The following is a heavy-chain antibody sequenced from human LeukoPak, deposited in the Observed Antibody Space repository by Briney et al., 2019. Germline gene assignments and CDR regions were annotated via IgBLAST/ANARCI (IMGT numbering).Heavy chain of an antibody. Sequence: ASVKVSCKASGYTFTSYGISWVRQAPGQGLDWMGWISAYNGNTDYAQKLQGRVTITADKSTSTAYMELSSLRSEDTAVYYCARGGFGGYDYEYYYYYMDVWGKGTTVTVSS. CDR2: ISAYNGNT. J-gene: IGHJ6*03. V-gene: IGHV1-18*01. D-gene: IGHD5-12*01. CDR1: GYTFTSYG. CDR3: ARGGFGGYDYEYYYYYMDV.